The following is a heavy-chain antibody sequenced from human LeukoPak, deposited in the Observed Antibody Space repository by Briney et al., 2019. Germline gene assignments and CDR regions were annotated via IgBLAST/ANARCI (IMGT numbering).Heavy chain of an antibody. J-gene: IGHJ4*02. CDR2: ISSSSSYI. CDR1: GFTFSSYS. CDR3: ARDGYLYYYDSSGLDY. V-gene: IGHV3-21*01. D-gene: IGHD3-22*01. Sequence: GGSLTLSCAASGFTFSSYSMNWVRQAPGKGLEWVSSISSSSSYIYYADSVKGRFTISRDNAKNSLYLQMNSLRAEDTAVYYCARDGYLYYYDSSGLDYWGQGTLVTVSS.